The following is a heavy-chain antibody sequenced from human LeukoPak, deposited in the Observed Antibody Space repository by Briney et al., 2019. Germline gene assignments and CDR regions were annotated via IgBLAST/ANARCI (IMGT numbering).Heavy chain of an antibody. CDR3: ARGNRGLSPDY. V-gene: IGHV3-48*02. CDR1: GFAFSSYS. J-gene: IGHJ4*02. D-gene: IGHD1-14*01. Sequence: GGSLRLSCAASGFAFSSYSMDWVRQAPGKGLEWVSYIGTSSSPKYYADSVKGRFTISRDNDKNSIYLQMDSLRDEDTAVYYCARGNRGLSPDYWGQGTLVTVSS. CDR2: IGTSSSPK.